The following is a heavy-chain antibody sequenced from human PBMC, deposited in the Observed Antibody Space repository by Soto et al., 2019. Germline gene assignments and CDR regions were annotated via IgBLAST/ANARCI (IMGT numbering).Heavy chain of an antibody. CDR3: ARGYHSSSFDY. CDR2: IIPILGIA. V-gene: IGHV1-69*02. CDR1: GGTFSSYT. Sequence: SVKVSCKASGGTFSSYTISWVRQAPGQGLEWMGRIIPILGIANYAQKFQGRVTITADKSTSTAYMELSSLRSEDTAVYYCARGYHSSSFDYWGQGTLVTVSS. D-gene: IGHD6-13*01. J-gene: IGHJ4*02.